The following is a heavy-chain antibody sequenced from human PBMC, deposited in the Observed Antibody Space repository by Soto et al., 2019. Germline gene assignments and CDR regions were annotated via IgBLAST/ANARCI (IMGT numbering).Heavy chain of an antibody. Sequence: SETLSLTCAVSGDFISNGRWWSWVRQSPGKGLEWIAETHHSGRNNYNPSLKSRVTISVDTSKNQIFLKLNSVTAADTAVYYCAREGAYRLPYWGQGTLVTVSS. D-gene: IGHD3-16*01. CDR1: GDFISNGRW. J-gene: IGHJ4*02. CDR2: THHSGRN. CDR3: AREGAYRLPY. V-gene: IGHV4-4*02.